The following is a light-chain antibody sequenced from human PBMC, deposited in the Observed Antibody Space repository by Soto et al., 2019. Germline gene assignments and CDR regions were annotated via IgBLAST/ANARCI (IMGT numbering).Light chain of an antibody. CDR3: QQRSNWPLT. CDR1: QSISSQ. CDR2: DAS. Sequence: EIVLTQSPATLSLSPGERATLSCRASQSISSQLAWYQQKPGQAPRLLIHDASNRATGIPARFSGSGSSTDFTLTISSLEPEDFAVYFCQQRSNWPLTFGGGTKVESK. J-gene: IGKJ4*01. V-gene: IGKV3-11*01.